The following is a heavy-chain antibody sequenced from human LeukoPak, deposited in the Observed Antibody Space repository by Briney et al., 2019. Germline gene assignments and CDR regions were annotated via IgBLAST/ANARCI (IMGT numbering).Heavy chain of an antibody. CDR3: ARGSYYYYMDV. V-gene: IGHV3-7*01. J-gene: IGHJ6*03. Sequence: GGSLRLSCAASGFTFSSYWMSWVRQAPGKGLEWVATIKQDGSQTYYVDSVKGRFTISRDNAKNSLYLQMNSLRAEDTAVYYCARGSYYYYMDVWGKGTTVTISS. CDR2: IKQDGSQT. CDR1: GFTFSSYW.